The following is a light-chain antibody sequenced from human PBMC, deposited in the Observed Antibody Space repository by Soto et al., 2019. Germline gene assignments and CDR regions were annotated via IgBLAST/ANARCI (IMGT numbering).Light chain of an antibody. Sequence: DIVMTQSPFSLPVTPGEPASISCRSSQSLLNSKGYNYLDWYLQKPGQSPQLLIYMASTRASGVPDRFSGSGSSTDFPLKISRVEAEDVGVYYCMQALRTPFTFGQGTRLEIK. CDR2: MAS. CDR1: QSLLNSKGYNY. CDR3: MQALRTPFT. V-gene: IGKV2-28*01. J-gene: IGKJ5*01.